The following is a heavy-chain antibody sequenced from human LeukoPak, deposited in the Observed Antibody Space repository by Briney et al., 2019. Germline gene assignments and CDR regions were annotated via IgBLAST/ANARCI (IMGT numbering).Heavy chain of an antibody. Sequence: GGSLRLSCAASGFTFSSYSMNWVRQAPGKGLEWVSSISSSSSYIYYAESVKGRFTISRDNAKNSLYLQMNSLRAADTAVYYCARGRYCSGGSCYFTFDYWGQGTLVTVSS. CDR2: ISSSSSYI. J-gene: IGHJ4*02. D-gene: IGHD2-15*01. V-gene: IGHV3-21*01. CDR1: GFTFSSYS. CDR3: ARGRYCSGGSCYFTFDY.